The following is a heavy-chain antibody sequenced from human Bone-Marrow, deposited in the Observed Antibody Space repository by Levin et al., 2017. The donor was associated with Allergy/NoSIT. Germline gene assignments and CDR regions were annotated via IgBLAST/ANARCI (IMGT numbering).Heavy chain of an antibody. V-gene: IGHV4-59*01. D-gene: IGHD6-13*01. Sequence: SETLSLTCTVSGGSISSYYWSWIRQPPGKGLEWIGYIYYSGSTNYNPSLKSRVTISVDTSKNQFSLKLSSVTAADTAVYYCARAVQAAADIDYWGQGTLVTVSS. J-gene: IGHJ4*02. CDR2: IYYSGST. CDR1: GGSISSYY. CDR3: ARAVQAAADIDY.